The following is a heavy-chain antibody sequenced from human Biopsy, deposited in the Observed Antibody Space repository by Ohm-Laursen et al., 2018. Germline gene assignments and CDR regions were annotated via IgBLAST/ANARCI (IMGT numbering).Heavy chain of an antibody. CDR3: ARDLTWGSYFDS. D-gene: IGHD3-16*01. Sequence: LSLTCAASGFILNNYGLSWVRQAPGKGLEWVSAIRGSGLTTFYTDSVKGRFTISRDNSKNTLSLQMNSLRAEDTAVYYCARDLTWGSYFDSWGQGSLVTVSS. CDR2: IRGSGLTT. CDR1: GFILNNYG. V-gene: IGHV3-23*01. J-gene: IGHJ4*02.